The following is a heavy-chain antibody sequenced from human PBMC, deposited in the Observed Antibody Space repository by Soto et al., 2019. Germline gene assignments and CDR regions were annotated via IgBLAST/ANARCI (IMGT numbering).Heavy chain of an antibody. J-gene: IGHJ6*02. V-gene: IGHV5-10-1*01. Sequence: GESLKISCKGSGYSFTSYWISWVRQMPGKGLEWMGRIDPSDSYTNYSPSFQGHVTISADKSISTAYLQWSSLKASDTAMYYCASQVSSIADYYYYYYGMDVWGQGTTVTVS. CDR3: ASQVSSIADYYYYYYGMDV. CDR1: GYSFTSYW. D-gene: IGHD6-6*01. CDR2: IDPSDSYT.